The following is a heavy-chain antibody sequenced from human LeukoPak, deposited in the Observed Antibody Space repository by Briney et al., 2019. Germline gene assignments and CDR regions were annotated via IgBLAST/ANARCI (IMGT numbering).Heavy chain of an antibody. Sequence: ASVKVSCKASGYTFTSYYMHWVRQAPGQGLEWMGIINPSGGSTSYAQKFQGRVTMTEDTSPDTAYMELSSLRSEDTAVYYCATDYSTSWYAYWGQGTLVTVSS. D-gene: IGHD6-13*01. CDR3: ATDYSTSWYAY. CDR2: INPSGGST. V-gene: IGHV1-46*01. CDR1: GYTFTSYY. J-gene: IGHJ4*02.